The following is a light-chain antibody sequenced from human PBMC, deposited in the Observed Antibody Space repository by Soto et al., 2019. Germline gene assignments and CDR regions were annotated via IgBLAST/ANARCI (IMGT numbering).Light chain of an antibody. Sequence: QALLTQDPSLTLSPGGTDTLTCASSTVSVTSNCQSNWLPQKPAQAPRALSYSPSNEHSWIPARFSGSPLGGKADLTLSSVPPEDEAEYFCLLYYGGAVYVFGTGTKFTV. CDR3: LLYYGGAVYV. CDR2: SPS. CDR1: TVSVTSNCQ. V-gene: IGLV7-43*01. J-gene: IGLJ1*01.